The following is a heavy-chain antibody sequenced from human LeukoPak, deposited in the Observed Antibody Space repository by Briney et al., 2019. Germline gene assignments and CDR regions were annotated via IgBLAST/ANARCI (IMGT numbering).Heavy chain of an antibody. J-gene: IGHJ4*02. CDR1: GFTFRNYG. Sequence: GGSLRLSCAASGFTFRNYGMHWVRQAPGKGLEWLTFIRYDGGYEYYADSVKGRFTISRDNAKNTLYLHMNSLRPEDTAVYYCAKKGQADDDGKPDWGQGTLVTVSS. CDR2: IRYDGGYE. V-gene: IGHV3-30*02. CDR3: AKKGQADDDGKPD. D-gene: IGHD1-1*01.